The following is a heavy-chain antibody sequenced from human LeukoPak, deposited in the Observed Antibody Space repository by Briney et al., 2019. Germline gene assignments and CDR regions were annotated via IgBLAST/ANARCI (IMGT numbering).Heavy chain of an antibody. J-gene: IGHJ3*02. D-gene: IGHD4-17*01. CDR3: ARRPTTVTTSRAFDI. Sequence: SETLSLTCAVYGGSFSGYYWSWIRQPPGKGLEWIGEINHRGSANYNPPLKSRVTISVDTSKNQFSLKLSSVTTADMAVYYCARRPTTVTTSRAFDIWGQGTMVTVSS. CDR2: INHRGSA. V-gene: IGHV4-34*01. CDR1: GGSFSGYY.